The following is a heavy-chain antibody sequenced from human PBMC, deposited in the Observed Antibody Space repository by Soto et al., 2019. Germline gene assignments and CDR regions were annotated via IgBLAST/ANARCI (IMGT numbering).Heavy chain of an antibody. D-gene: IGHD3-22*01. CDR3: AREHHKSGYRFDY. CDR1: GGSFSGYY. Sequence: PSETLSLTCAVYGGSFSGYYWSWIRQPPGKGLEWIGEINHSGSTNYNPSLKSRVTMSLDTSKNTLYLQMNSLRAEDTAVYYCAREHHKSGYRFDYWGQGTLVTVSS. V-gene: IGHV4-34*01. J-gene: IGHJ4*02. CDR2: INHSGST.